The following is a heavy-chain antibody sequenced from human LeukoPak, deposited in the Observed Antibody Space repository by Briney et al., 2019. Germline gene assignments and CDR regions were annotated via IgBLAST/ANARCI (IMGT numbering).Heavy chain of an antibody. J-gene: IGHJ4*02. Sequence: SPPLSLASAISGDGFSSNSAAWNWIGRSPASGLEGLGRTKYRSKWYNDYAVSVKGRITIDPDTSKNQFSLQLNSVTPEDTAVYYCARGRSGNRPGPWGQGTLVPVS. V-gene: IGHV6-1*01. CDR3: ARGRSGNRPGP. CDR2: TKYRSKWYN. CDR1: GDGFSSNSAA. D-gene: IGHD3-16*02.